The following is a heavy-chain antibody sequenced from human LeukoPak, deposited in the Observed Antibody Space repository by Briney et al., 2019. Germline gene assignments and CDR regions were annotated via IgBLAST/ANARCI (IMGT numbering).Heavy chain of an antibody. V-gene: IGHV3-23*01. Sequence: PGGSLRLSCAASGFTFSSYAMSWVRQAPGKGLEWVSAISGSDGRTFYADSVKGRFAISRDNSKNTLYLQMNSLRAEDTAVYYCAKESGSSSWPIDYWGQGTLVTVSS. D-gene: IGHD6-13*01. J-gene: IGHJ4*02. CDR3: AKESGSSSWPIDY. CDR1: GFTFSSYA. CDR2: ISGSDGRT.